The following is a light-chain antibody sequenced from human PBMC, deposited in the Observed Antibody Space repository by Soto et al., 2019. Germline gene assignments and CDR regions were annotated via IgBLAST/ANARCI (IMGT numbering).Light chain of an antibody. J-gene: IGKJ1*01. Sequence: IVMTQSPDSLAVSLGETATINCRSSQNVLYSSNNHNYVAWYQQKAGQPPKLLIYWASTRESGVPQRFSGSGSGTDFTLTISDLRAEDVAVYFCHHYYTTPPAFGQGTRVEVK. CDR3: HHYYTTPPA. CDR2: WAS. V-gene: IGKV4-1*01. CDR1: QNVLYSSNNHNY.